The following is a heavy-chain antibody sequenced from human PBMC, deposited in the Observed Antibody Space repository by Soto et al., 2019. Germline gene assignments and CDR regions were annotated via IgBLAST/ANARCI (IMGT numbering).Heavy chain of an antibody. CDR2: ISGSGGST. V-gene: IGHV3-23*01. CDR3: AKVNGRIAARREYFGY. J-gene: IGHJ4*02. CDR1: GFTFSSYA. Sequence: EVQLLESGGGLVQPGGSLRLSCAASGFTFSSYAMSWVRQAPGKGLEWVSAISGSGGSTYYADSVKGRFTISRDNSKNALDLQMSSLRAEDTVLYYCAKVNGRIAARREYFGYWGQGPLVTVSS. D-gene: IGHD6-6*01.